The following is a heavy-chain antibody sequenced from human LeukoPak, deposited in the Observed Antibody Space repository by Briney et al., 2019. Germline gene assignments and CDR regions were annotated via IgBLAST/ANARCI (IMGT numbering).Heavy chain of an antibody. Sequence: GGSLGLSCAASGFTFSDYYMNWIRQAPGKGLEWVSYISSSGSTIYYADSVKGRFTVSRDNAKNSLYLQMNSLRAEDTAVYYCARGDNWNDLPFWGQGTLVTVSS. V-gene: IGHV3-11*04. D-gene: IGHD1-20*01. CDR3: ARGDNWNDLPF. CDR2: ISSSGSTI. CDR1: GFTFSDYY. J-gene: IGHJ4*02.